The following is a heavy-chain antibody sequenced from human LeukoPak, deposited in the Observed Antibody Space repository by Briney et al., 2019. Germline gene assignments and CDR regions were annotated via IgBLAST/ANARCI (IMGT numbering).Heavy chain of an antibody. Sequence: PGGSLRLSWAASGFTFSSYAMSWVRQAPGKGLEWVSAISGSGGSTYYADSVKGRFAISRDNSKNTLYLQMNSLRAEDTAVYYCAKSPEIVVVPAGEGDYWGQGTLVTVSS. D-gene: IGHD2-2*01. V-gene: IGHV3-23*01. J-gene: IGHJ4*02. CDR2: ISGSGGST. CDR3: AKSPEIVVVPAGEGDY. CDR1: GFTFSSYA.